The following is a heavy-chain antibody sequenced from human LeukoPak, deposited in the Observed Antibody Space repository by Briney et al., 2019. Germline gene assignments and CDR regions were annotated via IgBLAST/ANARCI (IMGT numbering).Heavy chain of an antibody. CDR3: AKNYDILTGYYRADY. V-gene: IGHV3-23*01. J-gene: IGHJ4*02. D-gene: IGHD3-9*01. Sequence: PGGSLRLSCAASGFTFSSYAMSWVRQAPGKGLEWVSAISGSGGSTYYADSVKGRFTISRDNSKNTLYLQMNSLRVEDTAVYYCAKNYDILTGYYRADYWGQGTLVIVSS. CDR2: ISGSGGST. CDR1: GFTFSSYA.